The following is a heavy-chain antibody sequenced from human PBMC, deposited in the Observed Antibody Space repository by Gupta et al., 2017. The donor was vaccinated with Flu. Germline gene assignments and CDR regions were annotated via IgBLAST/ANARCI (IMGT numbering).Heavy chain of an antibody. V-gene: IGHV3-30*18. Sequence: QVQLVESGGGVVQPGRSLRLSCAASGFTFSSYGMHWVRQAPGKGLEWVAVISYDGSNKYYADSVKGRFTISRDNSKNTLYLQMNSLRAEDTAVYYCAKALTSGSYQLYGMDVWGQGTTVTVSS. CDR3: AKALTSGSYQLYGMDV. J-gene: IGHJ6*02. CDR1: GFTFSSYG. D-gene: IGHD1-26*01. CDR2: ISYDGSNK.